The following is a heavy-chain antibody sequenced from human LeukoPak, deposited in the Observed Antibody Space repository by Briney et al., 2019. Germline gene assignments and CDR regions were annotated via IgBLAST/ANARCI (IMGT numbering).Heavy chain of an antibody. CDR2: IYYSGST. Sequence: SETLSLTRTVSGGSISGSSYYWGWIRQPPGKGLEWIGSIYYSGSTYYNPSLKSRVTISVDTSKNQSSLKLSSVTAADTAVYYCARDAYFSLRFPGFDIWGQGTMVTVSS. J-gene: IGHJ3*02. CDR3: ARDAYFSLRFPGFDI. V-gene: IGHV4-39*07. CDR1: GGSISGSSYY. D-gene: IGHD3-3*01.